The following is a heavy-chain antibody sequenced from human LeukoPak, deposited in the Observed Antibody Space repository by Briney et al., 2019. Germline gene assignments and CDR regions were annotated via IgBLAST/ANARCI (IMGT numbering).Heavy chain of an antibody. CDR2: ISSSGSTK. Sequence: GGSLRLSCVASGFTFSSYIMNWVRQAPGKGLEWLSYISSSGSTKYYADSVKGRFTISRDNAKNSLYLQMSSLRDEDTAVYYCARADENFDVWGQGTLVTVSS. V-gene: IGHV3-48*02. CDR3: ARADENFDV. CDR1: GFTFSSYI. J-gene: IGHJ4*02.